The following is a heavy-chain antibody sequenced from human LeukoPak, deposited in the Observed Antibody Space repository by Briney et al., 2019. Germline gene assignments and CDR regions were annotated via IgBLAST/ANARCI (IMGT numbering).Heavy chain of an antibody. CDR3: AREGSYCVGGDCYSFDF. D-gene: IGHD2-21*02. CDR1: GYKFISHY. CDR2: MHGGNGNT. Sequence: ASVRVSCKASGYKFISHYLQWVRQAPGLGPEWMGGMHGGNGNTRYAEKFEGRVTMTRDTSTGTAYMDLSTLTSDDTAVYYCAREGSYCVGGDCYSFDFWGQGTLVTVSS. V-gene: IGHV1-2*02. J-gene: IGHJ4*02.